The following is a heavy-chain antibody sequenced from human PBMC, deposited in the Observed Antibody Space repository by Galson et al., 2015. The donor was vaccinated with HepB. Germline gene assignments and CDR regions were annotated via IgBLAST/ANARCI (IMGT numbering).Heavy chain of an antibody. Sequence: ETLSLTCGVSSGSFTNYDWNWVRQAPGKGPEWIGEVNRGGSANVNPSLQSRVTITRETSKSQFSLRLSSITAADTAMYYCVAGPFGPRFQFWYSPVYLQHWGRGTQVIVSS. V-gene: IGHV4-34*01. CDR1: SGSFTNYD. CDR2: VNRGGSA. CDR3: VAGPFGPRFQFWYSPVYLQH. J-gene: IGHJ1*01. D-gene: IGHD2-21*01.